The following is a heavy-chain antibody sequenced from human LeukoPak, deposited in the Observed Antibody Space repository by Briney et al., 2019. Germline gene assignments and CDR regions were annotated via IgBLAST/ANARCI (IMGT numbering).Heavy chain of an antibody. CDR2: LYTGDTT. J-gene: IGHJ4*01. D-gene: IGHD1-1*01. Sequence: GGSLRLSCVASGFTVSNYYMSWVRQAPGKGLEWVSLLYTGDTTYYAEPVEGRFTISRDDSKNTIYLQMNTLRAEDTAVYYCSRGGVNYWNPRYWGQGTLVTVSS. V-gene: IGHV3-53*01. CDR1: GFTVSNYY. CDR3: SRGGVNYWNPRY.